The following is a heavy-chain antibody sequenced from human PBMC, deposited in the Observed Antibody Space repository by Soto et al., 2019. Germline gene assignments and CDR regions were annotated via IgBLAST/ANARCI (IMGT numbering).Heavy chain of an antibody. V-gene: IGHV1-69*01. D-gene: IGHD5-12*01. J-gene: IGHJ4*02. Sequence: QVQLVQSGAEVKKPGSSVKVSCTASGGTFSSYAISWVRQAPGQGLEWMGGIIPIFGTANYAQKFQGRVTITADESTSTAYMELSSLRSEDTAVYYCARVAVRDGYNPYYFDYWGQGTLVTVSS. CDR1: GGTFSSYA. CDR3: ARVAVRDGYNPYYFDY. CDR2: IIPIFGTA.